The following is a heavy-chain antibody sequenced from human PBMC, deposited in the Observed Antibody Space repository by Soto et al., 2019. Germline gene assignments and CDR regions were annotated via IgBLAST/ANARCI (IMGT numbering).Heavy chain of an antibody. CDR2: IIPIFGTA. J-gene: IGHJ6*02. D-gene: IGHD3-10*01. CDR1: GGTFSSYA. Sequence: SVKVSCKASGGTFSSYAISWVRQAPGQGLEWMGGIIPIFGTANYAQKFQGRVTITADESTSTAYMELSSLRSEDTAVYYCARWTTMVRGVIPAYYGMDVWGQGTTVTVSS. V-gene: IGHV1-69*13. CDR3: ARWTTMVRGVIPAYYGMDV.